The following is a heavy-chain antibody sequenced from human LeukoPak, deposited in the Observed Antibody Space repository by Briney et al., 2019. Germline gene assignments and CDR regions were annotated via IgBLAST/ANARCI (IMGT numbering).Heavy chain of an antibody. J-gene: IGHJ5*02. D-gene: IGHD1-14*01. Sequence: ASVKVSCKTSGYTFSDYYIHWIRQAPGQGLEWVGWINPNSGDTDYAQKFQGRVTVTRDTSISTAYMELGRLRSDDTAVYYCARVVYRWFDPWGQGTLVTVSS. V-gene: IGHV1-2*02. CDR1: GYTFSDYY. CDR2: INPNSGDT. CDR3: ARVVYRWFDP.